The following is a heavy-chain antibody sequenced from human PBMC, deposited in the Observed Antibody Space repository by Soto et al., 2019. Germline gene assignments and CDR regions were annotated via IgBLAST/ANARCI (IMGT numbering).Heavy chain of an antibody. J-gene: IGHJ4*02. CDR3: AKGQGWSYEYDS. V-gene: IGHV3-23*01. CDR1: GCTFSSYA. CDR2: IGGSGGT. D-gene: IGHD2-15*01. Sequence: EVQLLESGGGLVQPGGSLRLSCAASGCTFSSYAMRWFRLAPGKGLEWFSSIGGSGGTYYADSVKGQSTNSTDNSKNMLYLHLNSLGGGDTAKYYCAKGQGWSYEYDSWGQGSVVTVSS.